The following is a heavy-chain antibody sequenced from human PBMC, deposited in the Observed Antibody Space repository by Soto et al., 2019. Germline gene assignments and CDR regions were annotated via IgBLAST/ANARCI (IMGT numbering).Heavy chain of an antibody. CDR3: ARDSEVGFLEWHRGFDP. V-gene: IGHV1-18*04. D-gene: IGHD3-3*01. CDR2: ISAYNGNT. CDR1: GYTFTSYG. Sequence: ASVKVSCKASGYTFTSYGISWVRQAPGQGLEWMGWISAYNGNTNYAQTLQGGVTMTTDASTSTAYMELRRLRSGDTAVYYCARDSEVGFLEWHRGFDPWGQGALVTVSS. J-gene: IGHJ5*02.